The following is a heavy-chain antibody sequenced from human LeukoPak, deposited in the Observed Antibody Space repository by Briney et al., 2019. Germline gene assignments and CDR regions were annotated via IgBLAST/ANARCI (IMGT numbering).Heavy chain of an antibody. Sequence: SGGSLRLSCAASGFAFKNYAMTWVRQAPGKGLQWVSNINVNGGQRHYADSVKGRFTISRDNSKNTLFLQMDSLRAEDTAVYYCAKTQWKVGATDYFDYWGHGILVTVSS. V-gene: IGHV3-23*01. CDR2: INVNGGQR. D-gene: IGHD1-26*01. J-gene: IGHJ4*01. CDR3: AKTQWKVGATDYFDY. CDR1: GFAFKNYA.